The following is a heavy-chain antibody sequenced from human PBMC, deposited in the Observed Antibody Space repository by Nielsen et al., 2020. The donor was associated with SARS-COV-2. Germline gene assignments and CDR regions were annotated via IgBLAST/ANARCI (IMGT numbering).Heavy chain of an antibody. Sequence: SETLSLTCTVSGGSISSGDYYWSWIRQPPGKGLEWIGYIYYSGSTYYSPSLKSRVTISLDTSKHQFSLKVNSMTAADTAVYFCARDYYGDYLDAFDVWGQGSMVSVSS. D-gene: IGHD4-17*01. J-gene: IGHJ3*01. CDR1: GGSISSGDYY. CDR3: ARDYYGDYLDAFDV. CDR2: IYYSGST. V-gene: IGHV4-30-4*02.